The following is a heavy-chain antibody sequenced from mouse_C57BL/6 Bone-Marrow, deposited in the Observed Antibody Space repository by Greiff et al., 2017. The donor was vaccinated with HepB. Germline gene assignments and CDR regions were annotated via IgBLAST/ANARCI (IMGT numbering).Heavy chain of an antibody. CDR3: ALYGNYVSYAMDY. CDR2: INPSRGYT. D-gene: IGHD2-1*01. J-gene: IGHJ4*01. Sequence: VKLMESGAELAKPGASVKLSCKASGYTFTSYWMHWVKQRPGQGLEWIGYINPSRGYTKYNQKFKDKATLTADKSSSTAYMQRSSLTYEDSAVYYCALYGNYVSYAMDYWGQGTSVTVSS. V-gene: IGHV1-7*01. CDR1: GYTFTSYW.